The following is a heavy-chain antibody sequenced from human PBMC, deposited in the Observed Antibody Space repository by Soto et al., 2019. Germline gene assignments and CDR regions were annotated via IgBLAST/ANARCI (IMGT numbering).Heavy chain of an antibody. D-gene: IGHD6-13*01. CDR1: GYTFTSYA. V-gene: IGHV7-4-1*01. Sequence: ASVKVSCKASGYTFTSYAMNWVRQAPGQGLDWMGWINTNTGNPTYAQGFTGRFVFSLDTSVSTAYLQICSLKAEDTAVYYCARDRPSVRTAAGKANWFDPWGQGTLVTVSS. J-gene: IGHJ5*02. CDR3: ARDRPSVRTAAGKANWFDP. CDR2: INTNTGNP.